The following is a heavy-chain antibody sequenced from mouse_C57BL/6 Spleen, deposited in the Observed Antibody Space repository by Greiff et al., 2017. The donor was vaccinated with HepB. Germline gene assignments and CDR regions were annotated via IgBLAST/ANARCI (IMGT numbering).Heavy chain of an antibody. Sequence: EVQRVESGGGLVKPGGSLKLSCAASGFTFSSYTMSWVRQTPEKRLEWVATISGGGGNTYYPDSVNGRFTISRDNAKNTLYLQMSSLRSEDTALYYCARHSYGSSLYWYFDVWGTGTTVTVSS. CDR2: ISGGGGNT. D-gene: IGHD1-1*01. CDR3: ARHSYGSSLYWYFDV. CDR1: GFTFSSYT. V-gene: IGHV5-9*01. J-gene: IGHJ1*03.